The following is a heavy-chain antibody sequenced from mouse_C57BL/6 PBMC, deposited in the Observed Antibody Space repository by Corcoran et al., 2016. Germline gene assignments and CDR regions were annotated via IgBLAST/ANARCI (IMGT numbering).Heavy chain of an antibody. V-gene: IGHV3-6*01. CDR2: ISYDGSN. CDR1: GYSITSGYY. Sequence: DVQLQESGPGLVKPSQSLSLTCFVTGYSITSGYYWNWIRQFPGNKLEWMGYISYDGSNNYNPSLKNRISITRDTSKNQFFLKLNSVTTEDTATYYCARLDYWGQGTSVTVSS. J-gene: IGHJ4*01. CDR3: ARLDY.